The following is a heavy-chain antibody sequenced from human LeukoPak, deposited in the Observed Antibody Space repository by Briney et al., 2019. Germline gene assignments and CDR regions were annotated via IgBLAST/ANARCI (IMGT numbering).Heavy chain of an antibody. J-gene: IGHJ3*02. CDR1: GFTFSSYS. Sequence: GGSLRLSCAASGFTFSSYSMNWVRQAPGKGLELVSSISSSSSYIYYADSVKGRFTISRDNAKNSLYLQMNSLRAEDTAVYYCASSMVRGVIIVNAFDIWGQGTMVTVSS. CDR2: ISSSSSYI. V-gene: IGHV3-21*01. D-gene: IGHD3-10*01. CDR3: ASSMVRGVIIVNAFDI.